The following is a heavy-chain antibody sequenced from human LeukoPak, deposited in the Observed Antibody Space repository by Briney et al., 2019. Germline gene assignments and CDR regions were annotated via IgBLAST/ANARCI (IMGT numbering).Heavy chain of an antibody. CDR3: ARDIVSAYSSGWYFFSSAY. CDR1: GFTFDDYG. V-gene: IGHV3-20*04. Sequence: PGGSLRLSCAASGFTFDDYGMSWVRQAPGKGLEWVSRINWNGGSTGYADSVKGRFTISRDNAKNSPYLQMNSLRAEDTALYYCARDIVSAYSSGWYFFSSAYWGQGTLVTVSS. D-gene: IGHD6-19*01. CDR2: INWNGGST. J-gene: IGHJ4*02.